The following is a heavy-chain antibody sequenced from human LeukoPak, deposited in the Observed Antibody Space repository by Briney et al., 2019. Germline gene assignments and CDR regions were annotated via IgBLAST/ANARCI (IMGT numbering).Heavy chain of an antibody. V-gene: IGHV3-30*18. Sequence: GGSLRLSCAPSGFTFNSYGMHWVRQAPGKGLEWVAVISYDGSNKYYADSVKGRFTISRDNSKNTLYLQMNSLRAEDTAVYYCAKDEADYWGQGTLVTVSS. CDR3: AKDEADY. CDR1: GFTFNSYG. CDR2: ISYDGSNK. J-gene: IGHJ4*02.